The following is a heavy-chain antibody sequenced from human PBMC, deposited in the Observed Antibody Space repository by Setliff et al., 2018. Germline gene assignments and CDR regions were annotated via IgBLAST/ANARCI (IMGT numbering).Heavy chain of an antibody. CDR3: ARELNYYYDSSGYFLPD. CDR2: IIPILGIA. J-gene: IGHJ4*02. CDR1: GGTFSSYT. Sequence: VASVKVSCKASGGTFSSYTISWVRQAPGQGLEWMGRIIPILGIANYAQKFQGRVTITADKSTSTAYMELSSLRSEDTAVYYCARELNYYYDSSGYFLPDWGQGTLVTVSS. D-gene: IGHD3-22*01. V-gene: IGHV1-69*02.